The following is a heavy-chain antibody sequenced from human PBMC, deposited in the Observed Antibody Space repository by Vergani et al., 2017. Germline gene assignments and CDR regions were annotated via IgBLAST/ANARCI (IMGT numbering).Heavy chain of an antibody. J-gene: IGHJ6*03. CDR3: ARPLSAGYYYYYYMDV. CDR1: GYTFTGYY. Sequence: QVQLVQSGAEVKKPGASVKVSCKASGYTFTGYYMHWVRQAPGQGLEWMGWINPNSGGTNYAQKFQGRVTMTRDTSTSTAYMELSRLRSDDTAVYYCARPLSAGYYYYYYMDVWGKGTTVTVSS. V-gene: IGHV1-2*02. CDR2: INPNSGGT. D-gene: IGHD6-13*01.